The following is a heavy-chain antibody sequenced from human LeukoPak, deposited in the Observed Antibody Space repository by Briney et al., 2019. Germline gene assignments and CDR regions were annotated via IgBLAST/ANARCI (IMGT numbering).Heavy chain of an antibody. CDR3: ARGGDSWSGYSYGMDV. V-gene: IGHV3-23*01. J-gene: IGHJ6*02. CDR1: GFTFSSYA. D-gene: IGHD3-3*01. CDR2: MNGGGDER. Sequence: GGSLRLSCAASGFTFSSYAMSWVRQAPGKGLEWVSVMNGGGDERFYADSVKGRFTISRDNSKNTLYLQMNSLRPEDTAVYYCARGGDSWSGYSYGMDVWGQGTTVTVSS.